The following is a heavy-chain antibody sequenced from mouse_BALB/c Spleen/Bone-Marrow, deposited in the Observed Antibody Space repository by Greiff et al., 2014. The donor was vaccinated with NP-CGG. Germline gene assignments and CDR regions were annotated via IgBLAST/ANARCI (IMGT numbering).Heavy chain of an antibody. J-gene: IGHJ1*01. V-gene: IGHV14-3*02. D-gene: IGHD2-4*01. CDR3: STMSTGWYFDV. CDR2: IDPANGNT. CDR1: GFNIKDTY. Sequence: VQLQQSGAELVKPGASVKLSCTASGFNIKDTYMHWVKQRPEQGLEWIGRIDPANGNTKYDPKFQGKATITAATSSNTAYLQLSSLTSEATDVDYCSTMSTGWYFDVWGAGTTVTVSS.